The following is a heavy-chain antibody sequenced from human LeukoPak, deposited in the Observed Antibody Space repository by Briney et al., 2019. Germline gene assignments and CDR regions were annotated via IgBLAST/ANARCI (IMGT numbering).Heavy chain of an antibody. CDR3: ARVPEQLDSFFDY. J-gene: IGHJ4*02. Sequence: PSETLSLTCTVSGGSISSSSYYWGWIRQPPGKGLEWIGSIYYSGSTYYNPSLKSRVTISVDTSKNQFSLKLSSVTAADTAVYYCARVPEQLDSFFDYWGQGTLVTVSS. CDR2: IYYSGST. V-gene: IGHV4-39*07. CDR1: GGSISSSSYY. D-gene: IGHD6-6*01.